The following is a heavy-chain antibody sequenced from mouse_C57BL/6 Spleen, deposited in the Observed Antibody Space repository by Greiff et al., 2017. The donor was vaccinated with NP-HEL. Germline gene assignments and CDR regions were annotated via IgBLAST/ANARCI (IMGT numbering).Heavy chain of an antibody. V-gene: IGHV1-54*01. D-gene: IGHD1-1*01. CDR2: INPGSGGT. Sequence: VQVVESGAELVRPGTSVKVSCKASGYAFTNYLIEWVKQRPGQGLEWIGVINPGSGGTNYNEKFKGKATLTADKSSSTAYMQLSSLTSEDSAVYFCARSGYYGSRNYFDYWGQGTTLTVSS. J-gene: IGHJ2*01. CDR3: ARSGYYGSRNYFDY. CDR1: GYAFTNYL.